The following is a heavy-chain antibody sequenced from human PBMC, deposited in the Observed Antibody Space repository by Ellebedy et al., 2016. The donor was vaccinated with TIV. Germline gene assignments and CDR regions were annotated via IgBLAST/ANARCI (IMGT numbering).Heavy chain of an antibody. CDR3: TRRGSMFDH. CDR1: GFTFSGYG. J-gene: IGHJ4*02. V-gene: IGHV3-7*03. CDR2: INQDVSEK. Sequence: GESLKISXAASGFTFSGYGMSWVRQAPGKGLEWVANINQDVSEKYYVDSVKGRFTISRDNARDSLYLQMNSLRAEDTAVYYCTRRGSMFDHWGQGTLVSVSS.